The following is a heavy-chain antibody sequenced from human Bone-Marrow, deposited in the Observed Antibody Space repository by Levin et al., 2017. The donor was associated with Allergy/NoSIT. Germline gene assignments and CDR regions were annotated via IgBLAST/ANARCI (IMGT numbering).Heavy chain of an antibody. D-gene: IGHD3-22*01. CDR1: GFTVNNNY. CDR2: IYSGGST. J-gene: IGHJ4*02. Sequence: GGSLRLSCAVSGFTVNNNYMSWVRQAPGKGLEWVSIIYSGGSTYYADSVKGRFTISRDNSKDTLYLQMNSLRDEDTAVYYCGKDRHDSSGYYQPIDFWGQGTLVTVSS. V-gene: IGHV3-53*01. CDR3: GKDRHDSSGYYQPIDF.